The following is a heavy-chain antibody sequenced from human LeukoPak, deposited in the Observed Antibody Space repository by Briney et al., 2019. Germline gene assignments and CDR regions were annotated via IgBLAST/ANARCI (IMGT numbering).Heavy chain of an antibody. D-gene: IGHD6-13*01. J-gene: IGHJ1*01. Sequence: ASVKVSFKASGYTFTGYYLHWVRQAPGQGLEWMGWINPNSGGTNYAQKFQGRVTMTRDTSISTAYMELSRLRSDDTAVYYCARVSSSSWYEIYLEHWGQGTLVTVSS. V-gene: IGHV1-2*02. CDR3: ARVSSSSWYEIYLEH. CDR1: GYTFTGYY. CDR2: INPNSGGT.